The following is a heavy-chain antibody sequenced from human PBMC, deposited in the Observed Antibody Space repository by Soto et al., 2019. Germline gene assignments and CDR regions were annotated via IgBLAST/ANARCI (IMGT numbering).Heavy chain of an antibody. J-gene: IGHJ5*02. CDR2: LSSGGGST. CDR1: EFTFSSYA. Sequence: GGSLRLSCAASEFTFSSYAISWVRQAPGKGLEWVSALSSGGGSTYYADSVKGRFTISRDNSKNTLYLQMNSLRAEDSAVYYCAKRIEGYSSRWYDDWGQGTRVTVAS. V-gene: IGHV3-23*01. CDR3: AKRIEGYSSRWYDD. D-gene: IGHD6-13*01.